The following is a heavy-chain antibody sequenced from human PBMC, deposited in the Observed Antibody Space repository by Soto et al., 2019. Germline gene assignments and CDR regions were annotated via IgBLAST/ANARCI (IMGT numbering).Heavy chain of an antibody. J-gene: IGHJ4*02. Sequence: QITLKESGPTLVEPTQTLTLTCTFSGFSLSTSGVGVGWIRQPPGKPLQWLALIYWDDDKRYSPTLKSRLTITRGTSTNQVVLTMSNMDPLDTGTSYCVAFWGGRFDYWGQGTLVTVSS. CDR1: GFSLSTSGVG. V-gene: IGHV2-5*04. D-gene: IGHD3-16*01. CDR2: IYWDDDK. CDR3: VAFWGGRFDY.